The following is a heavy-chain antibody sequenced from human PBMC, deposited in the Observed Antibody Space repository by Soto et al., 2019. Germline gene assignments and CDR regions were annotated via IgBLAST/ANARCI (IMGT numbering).Heavy chain of an antibody. CDR1: GYTFTSYG. CDR3: ARAPDDIVVVLGAMPVCDYYYYMDV. Sequence: QVQLVQSGAEVKKPGASVKVSCKASGYTFTSYGITWVRQAPGQGLEWMGWISAYNGNTNYAQKLQGRVTMTTDTSTRTAHMELRSLRSDDTAVYYCARAPDDIVVVLGAMPVCDYYYYMDVWGKGTTVTVSS. J-gene: IGHJ6*03. D-gene: IGHD2-2*01. V-gene: IGHV1-18*01. CDR2: ISAYNGNT.